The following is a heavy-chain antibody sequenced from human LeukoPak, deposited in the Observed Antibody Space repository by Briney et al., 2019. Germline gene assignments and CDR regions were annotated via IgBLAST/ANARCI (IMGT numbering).Heavy chain of an antibody. V-gene: IGHV1-8*03. J-gene: IGHJ3*02. CDR3: ARSKAKVAFDI. D-gene: IGHD5-18*01. CDR1: GYTFTSYD. CDR2: MNPNSGNT. Sequence: ASVKVSCRASGYTFTSYDINWVRQATGQGREWMGWMNPNSGNTGYAQKFQGRVTITRNTSISTAYMELSSLRSEATAVYYCARSKAKVAFDIWGQGTMVTVSS.